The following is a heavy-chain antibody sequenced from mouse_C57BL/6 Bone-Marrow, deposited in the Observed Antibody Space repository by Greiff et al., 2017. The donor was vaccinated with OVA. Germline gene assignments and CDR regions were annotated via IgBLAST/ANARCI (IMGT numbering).Heavy chain of an antibody. CDR3: ARDRPYDYDVAY. Sequence: EVKLVESGGGLVKPGGSLKLSCAASGFTFSSYAMSWVRQTPEKRLEWVATISDGGSYTYYPDNVKGRFTISRDNAKNNLYLQMSHLKSEDTAMYYCARDRPYDYDVAYWGQGTLVTVSA. D-gene: IGHD2-4*01. J-gene: IGHJ3*01. V-gene: IGHV5-4*01. CDR2: ISDGGSYT. CDR1: GFTFSSYA.